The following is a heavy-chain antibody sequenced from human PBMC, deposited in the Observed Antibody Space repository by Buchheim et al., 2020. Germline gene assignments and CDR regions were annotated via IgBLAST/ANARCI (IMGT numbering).Heavy chain of an antibody. J-gene: IGHJ6*02. Sequence: EVQLLESGGGLVQPGGSLRLSCAASGFTFNNYAMNWVRQVPGKGLEWVSGIIGSGNRTYYADSVKGRLTISRDNSKGTLYLQMNSLRAEDTAVYYCAKGGYCSSSDCYRAYYYYNMDAWGQGTT. CDR2: IIGSGNRT. D-gene: IGHD2-2*01. V-gene: IGHV3-23*01. CDR3: AKGGYCSSSDCYRAYYYYNMDA. CDR1: GFTFNNYA.